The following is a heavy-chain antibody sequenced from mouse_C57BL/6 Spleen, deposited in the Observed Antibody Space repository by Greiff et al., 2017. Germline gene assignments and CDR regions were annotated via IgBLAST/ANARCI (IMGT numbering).Heavy chain of an antibody. D-gene: IGHD2-2*01. CDR2: INPNNCGT. CDR1: GYTFTDYY. CDR3: ARKTMVTNSDY. V-gene: IGHV1-26*01. J-gene: IGHJ4*01. Sequence: EVQLQQSGPELVKPGASVKISCKASGYTFTDYYMNWVQQSHGKSLEWIGDINPNNCGTSYNQKFKGKATLTVDNSYSTAYMELRSLTSEDSAVYYCARKTMVTNSDYWGQGPSVTVSS.